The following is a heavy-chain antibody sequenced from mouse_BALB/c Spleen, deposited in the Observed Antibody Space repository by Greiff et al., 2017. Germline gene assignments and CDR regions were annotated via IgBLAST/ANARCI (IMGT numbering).Heavy chain of an antibody. V-gene: IGHV1-14*01. CDR1: GYTFTSYV. J-gene: IGHJ3*01. D-gene: IGHD2-1*01. Sequence: EVQLQQSGPELVKPGASVKMSCKASGYTFTSYVMHWVKQKPGQGLEWIGYINPYNDGTKYNEKFKGKATLTSDKSSSTAYMELSSLTSEDSAVYYCARCWGNYVFAYWGQGTLVTVSA. CDR2: INPYNDGT. CDR3: ARCWGNYVFAY.